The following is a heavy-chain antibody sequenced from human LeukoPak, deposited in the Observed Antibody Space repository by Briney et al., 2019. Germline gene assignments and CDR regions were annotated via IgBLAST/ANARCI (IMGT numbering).Heavy chain of an antibody. Sequence: PGGSLRLSCTASQFAFSGYWMNWVRQAPGKGLEWVANINQDGRERNYVASVKGRFTISRDNARDSLYLQMNSLRAGDTAVYYCARYASPLEGMDVWGQGTTVTVSS. CDR1: QFAFSGYW. V-gene: IGHV3-7*04. CDR2: INQDGRER. CDR3: ARYASPLEGMDV. J-gene: IGHJ6*02.